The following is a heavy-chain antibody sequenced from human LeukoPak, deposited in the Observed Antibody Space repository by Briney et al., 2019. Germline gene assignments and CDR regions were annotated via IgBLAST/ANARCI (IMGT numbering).Heavy chain of an antibody. CDR3: AGGGFDP. J-gene: IGHJ5*02. Sequence: ASVKVSCKASGYTFTGYYMHWVRQAPGQGLEWMGRINPNNGGTNYAQKFQGRVTMTGDTSISTAYMELSSLRSDDTAVYYCAGGGFDPWGQGTLVTVSS. CDR1: GYTFTGYY. CDR2: INPNNGGT. V-gene: IGHV1-2*06.